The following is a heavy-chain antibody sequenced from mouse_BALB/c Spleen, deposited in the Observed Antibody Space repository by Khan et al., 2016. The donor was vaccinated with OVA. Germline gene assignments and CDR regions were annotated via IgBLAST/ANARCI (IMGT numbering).Heavy chain of an antibody. Sequence: EVQLQESGPGLVKPSQSLSLTCSVTGYCITSGYFWNWIRQFQGNKLEWMGYIRYDGDSNYNPSLKNRISITRDTSTNTFFLKLNSVTPEDTAALCLERGGSFGPAWCAYWGQGTLVTVS. V-gene: IGHV3-6*02. D-gene: IGHD6-1*01. CDR1: GYCITSGYF. CDR3: ERGGSFGPAWCAY. J-gene: IGHJ3*01. CDR2: IRYDGDS.